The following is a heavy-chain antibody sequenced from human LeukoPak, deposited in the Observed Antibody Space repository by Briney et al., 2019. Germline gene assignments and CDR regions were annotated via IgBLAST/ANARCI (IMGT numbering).Heavy chain of an antibody. J-gene: IGHJ4*02. CDR3: ARGGSYSPSGY. V-gene: IGHV3-21*01. CDR2: ISSSSAYI. Sequence: GGSLRLSCVASEFTFSSYNMNWVRQAPGKGLEWVSSISSSSAYIYYADSVKGRFTISRDNAKNSLFLQMDSLRAEDTAVYYCARGGSYSPSGYWGQGTLVTVSS. CDR1: EFTFSSYN. D-gene: IGHD3-10*01.